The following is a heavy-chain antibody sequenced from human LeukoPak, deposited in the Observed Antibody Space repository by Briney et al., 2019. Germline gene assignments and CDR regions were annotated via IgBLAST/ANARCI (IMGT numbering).Heavy chain of an antibody. Sequence: GGSLRLSCAASGFAFSSYDMHWVRQVSGKGLEWVSAIGHAGDTYCADSVKGRFTISREDAKNYFFLQMNSLRAGDTAVYFCAALGDSIYWGQGTLVTVSS. CDR3: AALGDSIY. CDR1: GFAFSSYD. D-gene: IGHD1-26*01. CDR2: IGHAGDT. J-gene: IGHJ4*02. V-gene: IGHV3-13*01.